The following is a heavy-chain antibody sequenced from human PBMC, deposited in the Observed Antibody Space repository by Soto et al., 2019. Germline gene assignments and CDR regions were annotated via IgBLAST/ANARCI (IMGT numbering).Heavy chain of an antibody. CDR2: ISGSGGST. CDR3: AKDEHAKPILTGYYARDFDY. Sequence: EVQLLESGGGLVQPGGSLRLSCAASGFTFSSYAMSWVRQAPGKGLEWVSAISGSGGSTYYADSVKGRFTITRDNSKNTLYLQMNSLRAEDTAVYYCAKDEHAKPILTGYYARDFDYWGQGTLVTVSS. J-gene: IGHJ4*02. D-gene: IGHD3-9*01. V-gene: IGHV3-23*01. CDR1: GFTFSSYA.